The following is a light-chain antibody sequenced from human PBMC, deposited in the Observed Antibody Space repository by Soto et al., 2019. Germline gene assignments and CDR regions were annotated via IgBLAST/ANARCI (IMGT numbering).Light chain of an antibody. V-gene: IGKV3-20*01. CDR3: DHYDGSPWA. CDR2: HAS. Sequence: EIVLTQSPGTLSLSPGERATLSCRASQSVNIFLAWFQQKPGQAPRLLIFHASNRATDVPDRFSGSGSGTDFTLTIARLEPEDSAVYYCDHYDGSPWAFGQGTRVEIK. CDR1: QSVNIF. J-gene: IGKJ1*01.